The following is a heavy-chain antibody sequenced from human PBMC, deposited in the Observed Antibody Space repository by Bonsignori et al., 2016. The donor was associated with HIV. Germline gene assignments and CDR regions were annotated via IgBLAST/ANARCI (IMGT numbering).Heavy chain of an antibody. J-gene: IGHJ6*03. CDR3: ARVGYSSGWSYYYYYYYMDV. V-gene: IGHV3-74*01. CDR2: INSDGSST. D-gene: IGHD6-19*01. Sequence: VRQAPGKGLVWVSRINSDGSSTSYADSVKGRFTISRDNAKNTLYLQMNSLRAEDTAVYYCARVGYSSGWSYYYYYYYMDVWGKGTTVTVSS.